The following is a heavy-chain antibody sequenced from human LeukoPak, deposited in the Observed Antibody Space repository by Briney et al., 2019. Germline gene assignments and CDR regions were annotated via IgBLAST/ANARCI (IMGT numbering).Heavy chain of an antibody. CDR2: ISYDGSNK. V-gene: IGHV3-30*04. Sequence: GGSLRLSCAASGFTFSSYAMHWVRQAPGKGLEWVAVISYDGSNKYYADSVKGRFTISRDNSKNALYLQMNSLRAEDTAVYYCARGDGSGLLYYGMDVWGKGTTVTVSS. CDR3: ARGDGSGLLYYGMDV. CDR1: GFTFSSYA. J-gene: IGHJ6*04. D-gene: IGHD3-10*01.